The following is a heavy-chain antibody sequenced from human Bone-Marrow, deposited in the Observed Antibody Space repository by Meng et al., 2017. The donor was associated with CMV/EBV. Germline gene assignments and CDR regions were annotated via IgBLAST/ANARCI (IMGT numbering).Heavy chain of an antibody. V-gene: IGHV3-21*06. CDR3: ARTKYYNFWTGYYPLLDALDI. Sequence: GGSLRLSCAASGFTFSSYNMHWVRQAPGKGLEWVSSISTTSSYIYYTDSVKGRFTISRDNAKNSLYLQMNSLKAEDTAVYYCARTKYYNFWTGYYPLLDALDIWGQGTMVTVSS. J-gene: IGHJ3*02. CDR1: GFTFSSYN. CDR2: ISTTSSYI. D-gene: IGHD3-3*01.